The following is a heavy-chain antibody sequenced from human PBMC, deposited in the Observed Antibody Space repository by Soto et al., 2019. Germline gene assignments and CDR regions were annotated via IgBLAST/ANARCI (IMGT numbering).Heavy chain of an antibody. CDR2: IYDGGST. CDR3: ARTFYDILSGYYSSPAFDI. V-gene: IGHV4-59*01. Sequence: SETLSLTCSVSGDSISTYHWSWIRQPPGKGLEWIGYIYDGGSTDYNPSLKGRVTISEDTSRNQLSLKLSSVTAADTAVYYCARTFYDILSGYYSSPAFDIWGQGTMVTVSS. J-gene: IGHJ3*02. D-gene: IGHD3-9*01. CDR1: GDSISTYH.